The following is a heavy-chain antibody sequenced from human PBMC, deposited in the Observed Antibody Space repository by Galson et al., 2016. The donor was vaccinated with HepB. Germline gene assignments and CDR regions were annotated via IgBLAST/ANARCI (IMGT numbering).Heavy chain of an antibody. CDR3: AKEFVATGGLVGDY. J-gene: IGHJ4*02. CDR2: ISNSGSTT. D-gene: IGHD2-8*02. CDR1: GFTFSTYA. Sequence: SLRLSCAASGFTFSTYAMSWVRQAPGKGLEWVSAISNSGSTTYYADSVKGRFTISRDNSKNTLYLQMNSLRVEDTALYYCAKEFVATGGLVGDYWGQGTLVTVSS. V-gene: IGHV3-23*01.